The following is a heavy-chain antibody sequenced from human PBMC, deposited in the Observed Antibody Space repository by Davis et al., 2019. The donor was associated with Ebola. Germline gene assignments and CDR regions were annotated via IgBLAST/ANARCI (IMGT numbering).Heavy chain of an antibody. V-gene: IGHV3-7*01. CDR2: IKQDGTEK. Sequence: GESLKISCAASGFTFSSYSMSWVRQAPGKGLEWVASIKQDGTEKYYVDSVKGRFTISRDNAKNSLYLQMNSLRAEDTAVYYCARDGGYCRGGSCYWTFWGQGTLVTVSS. D-gene: IGHD2-15*01. J-gene: IGHJ4*02. CDR3: ARDGGYCRGGSCYWTF. CDR1: GFTFSSYS.